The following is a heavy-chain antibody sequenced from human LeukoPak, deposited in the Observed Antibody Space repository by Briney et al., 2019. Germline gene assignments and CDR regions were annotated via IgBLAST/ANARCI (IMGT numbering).Heavy chain of an antibody. CDR3: TTDPYVWGSYRYSGYYGMDV. D-gene: IGHD3-16*02. CDR1: GFTFSSYE. CDR2: IKSKTDGGTT. J-gene: IGHJ6*04. Sequence: GRSLRLSCAASGFTFSSYEMNWVRQAPGKGLEWVGRIKSKTDGGTTDYAAPVKGRFTISRDDSKNTLYLQMNSLKTEDTAVYYCTTDPYVWGSYRYSGYYGMDVWGKGTTVTVSS. V-gene: IGHV3-15*01.